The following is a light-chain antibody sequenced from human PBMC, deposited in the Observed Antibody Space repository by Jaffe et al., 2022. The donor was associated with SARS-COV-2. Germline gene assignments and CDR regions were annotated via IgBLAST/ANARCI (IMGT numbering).Light chain of an antibody. J-gene: IGKJ1*01. CDR2: KAS. CDR3: QQYGTQRT. Sequence: DIQMTQSPSTLSASVGARVTITCRASQSIGSWLAWYQQKPGKAPKLLIYKASSLETGVPSRFSGRGSGTEFTLSISSLQPDDFATYYCQQYGTQRTFGQGTKVEMK. V-gene: IGKV1-5*03. CDR1: QSIGSW.